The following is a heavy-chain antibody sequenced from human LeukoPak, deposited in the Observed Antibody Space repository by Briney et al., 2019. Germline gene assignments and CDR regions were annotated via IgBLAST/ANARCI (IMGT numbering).Heavy chain of an antibody. D-gene: IGHD1-26*01. CDR1: GFTFSSYA. V-gene: IGHV3-30-3*01. CDR2: ISYDGSNK. Sequence: PGGSLRLSCAASGFTFSSYAMSWVRQAPGKGLEWVAVISYDGSNKYYADSVKGRFTISRDNSKNTLYLQMNSLRAEDTAVYYCARDGAPYYYYYYMDVWGKGTTVTVSS. CDR3: ARDGAPYYYYYYMDV. J-gene: IGHJ6*03.